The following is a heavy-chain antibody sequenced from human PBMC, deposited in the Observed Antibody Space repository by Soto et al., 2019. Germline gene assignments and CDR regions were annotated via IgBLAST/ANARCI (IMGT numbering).Heavy chain of an antibody. D-gene: IGHD6-13*01. Sequence: GGSLRLSCAASGFTFSSYAMSWVRQAPGKGLEWVSAISGSGGSTYYADSVKGRFTISRDNSRNTLYLHMNSLRAEDTAVYYCGRRIAARIEADGTPGVFDPRGQRTLVTVSA. CDR3: GRRIAARIEADGTPGVFDP. J-gene: IGHJ5*02. V-gene: IGHV3-23*01. CDR1: GFTFSSYA. CDR2: ISGSGGST.